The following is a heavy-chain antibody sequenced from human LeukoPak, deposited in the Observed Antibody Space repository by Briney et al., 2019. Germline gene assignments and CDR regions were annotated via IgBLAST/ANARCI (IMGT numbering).Heavy chain of an antibody. CDR2: IYYSGST. J-gene: IGHJ4*02. CDR1: GGSISSYY. Sequence: TSETLSLTCTVSGGSISSYYWSWIRQPPGKGLEWIGYIYYSGSTNYNPSLKSRVTISVDTSKNQLSLKLSSVTAADTAVYYCAGGLGYCSGGSCAYFDYWGQGTLVTVSS. V-gene: IGHV4-59*01. CDR3: AGGLGYCSGGSCAYFDY. D-gene: IGHD2-15*01.